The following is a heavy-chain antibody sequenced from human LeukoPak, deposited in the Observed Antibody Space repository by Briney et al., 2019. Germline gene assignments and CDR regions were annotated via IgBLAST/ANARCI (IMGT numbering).Heavy chain of an antibody. CDR1: GFTFSRNT. V-gene: IGHV3-48*02. D-gene: IGHD6-19*01. CDR3: VRDNGMTSGWYAGRIDYYYGMDV. J-gene: IGHJ6*02. CDR2: IISDSGTI. Sequence: GSLRLSCVAPGFTFSRNTMNWVRQAPGKGLEWVSYIISDSGTIYHADSVRGRFTISRDNAKNSLYLQMNSLRDEDTAVYYCVRDNGMTSGWYAGRIDYYYGMDVWGQGTTVTVS.